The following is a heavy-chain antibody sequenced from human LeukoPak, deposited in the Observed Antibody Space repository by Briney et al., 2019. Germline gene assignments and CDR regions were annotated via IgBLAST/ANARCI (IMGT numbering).Heavy chain of an antibody. CDR1: GGTVSSYA. J-gene: IGHJ6*02. Sequence: SVKISCKASGGTVSSYAISWVRQAPGQGLEWMGRIIPILGIANDAQKFQGRVTITADKSTSTAYMELSSLRSEDTAVYYCARDGSGSYYNGDRYYYYYYGMDVWGQGTTVTVSS. V-gene: IGHV1-69*04. CDR3: ARDGSGSYYNGDRYYYYYYGMDV. CDR2: IIPILGIA. D-gene: IGHD3-10*01.